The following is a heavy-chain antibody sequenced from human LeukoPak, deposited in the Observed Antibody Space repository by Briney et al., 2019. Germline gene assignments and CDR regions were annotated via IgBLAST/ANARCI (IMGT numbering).Heavy chain of an antibody. CDR3: ARDAPTVTTDPTRF. CDR2: IYYSGRT. D-gene: IGHD4-17*01. Sequence: SETLSLTCTVSGVSISSTSYYWGWIRQPPGKGLEWIGSIYYSGRTYYNPSLKSRVTTSVDTSKNQFSLRLSSVTAADTAVYYCARDAPTVTTDPTRFWGQGTLVTVSS. J-gene: IGHJ4*02. CDR1: GVSISSTSYY. V-gene: IGHV4-39*02.